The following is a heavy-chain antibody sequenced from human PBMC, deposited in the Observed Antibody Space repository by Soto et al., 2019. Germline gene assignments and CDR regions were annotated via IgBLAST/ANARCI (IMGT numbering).Heavy chain of an antibody. J-gene: IGHJ3*02. D-gene: IGHD3-22*01. CDR1: GGSISSYY. Sequence: SETLSLTCTVSGGSISSYYWSWIRQPPGKGLEWIGYIYYSGSTNYNPSLKSRVTISVDTSKNQFSLKLSSVTAADTAVYYCAKERLNYYDSSGYEAFDIWGQGTMVTVS. V-gene: IGHV4-59*01. CDR2: IYYSGST. CDR3: AKERLNYYDSSGYEAFDI.